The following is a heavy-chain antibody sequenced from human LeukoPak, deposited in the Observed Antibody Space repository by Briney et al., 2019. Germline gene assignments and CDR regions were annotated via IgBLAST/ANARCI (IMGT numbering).Heavy chain of an antibody. J-gene: IGHJ6*02. Sequence: PGGSLRLSCAASGFTVSSNYMSWVRQAPGKGLEWVSVIYSGGSTYYADSVKGRFTISRDNAKNSLYLQMNSLRAEDTAVYYCARVNDFWSGHYYYYGMDVWGQGTTVTVSS. CDR1: GFTVSSNY. CDR2: IYSGGST. CDR3: ARVNDFWSGHYYYYGMDV. D-gene: IGHD3-3*01. V-gene: IGHV3-66*01.